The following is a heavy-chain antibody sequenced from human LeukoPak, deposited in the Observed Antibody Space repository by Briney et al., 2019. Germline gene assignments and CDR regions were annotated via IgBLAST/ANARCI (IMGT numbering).Heavy chain of an antibody. Sequence: ASVKVSCKASGYTFTSYGISWVRQAPGQGLEWMGIINPSGGSTSYAQKFQGRVTMTTDTSTSTAYMELRSLRSDDTAVYYCTREASYYYFDYWGQGTLVTVSS. CDR3: TREASYYYFDY. D-gene: IGHD3-10*01. V-gene: IGHV1-18*01. CDR1: GYTFTSYG. J-gene: IGHJ4*02. CDR2: INPSGGST.